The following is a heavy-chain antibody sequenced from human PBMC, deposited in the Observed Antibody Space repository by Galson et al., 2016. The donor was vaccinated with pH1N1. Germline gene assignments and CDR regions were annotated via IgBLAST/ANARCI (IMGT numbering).Heavy chain of an antibody. Sequence: SVKVSCKASRDTFSSYVFNWVRQAPGHGLEWMGGIIPIFDTSNYAQKFQGRVTITADKSTSTAYMELNSLRSEDTAMYYCARNMHLYCSSASCRVYFFDSWGQGTLATVSS. D-gene: IGHD2-2*01. V-gene: IGHV1-69*06. J-gene: IGHJ4*02. CDR3: ARNMHLYCSSASCRVYFFDS. CDR1: RDTFSSYV. CDR2: IIPIFDTS.